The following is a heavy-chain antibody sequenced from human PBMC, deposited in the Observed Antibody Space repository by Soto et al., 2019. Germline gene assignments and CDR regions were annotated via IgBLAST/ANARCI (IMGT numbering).Heavy chain of an antibody. CDR3: GSYISGWYVS. Sequence: SETLSLTCTVSGGSITSYYWSWIRQPPGKGLEWIGYIYHSGSSNYNPSPKSRVTISINTSKNQFSLNLGSVTTADTAVYYCGSYISGWYVSWGQGTLVTVSS. J-gene: IGHJ4*02. CDR1: GGSITSYY. CDR2: IYHSGSS. V-gene: IGHV4-59*01. D-gene: IGHD6-19*01.